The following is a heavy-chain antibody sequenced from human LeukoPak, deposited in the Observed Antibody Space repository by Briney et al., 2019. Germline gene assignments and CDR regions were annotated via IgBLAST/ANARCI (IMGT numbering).Heavy chain of an antibody. J-gene: IGHJ4*02. V-gene: IGHV4-59*13. CDR3: AIDRSAAPADY. Sequence: PSETPSVTCTVSGGSITNNSWGWIREPPGKGLEWIGYTHDSGYSNYNPSLSSRVTKSIDTSKNQYSMKLTSVTAADTAVYYCAIDRSAAPADYWGQGTLVTVSS. D-gene: IGHD6-13*01. CDR1: GGSITNNS. CDR2: THDSGYS.